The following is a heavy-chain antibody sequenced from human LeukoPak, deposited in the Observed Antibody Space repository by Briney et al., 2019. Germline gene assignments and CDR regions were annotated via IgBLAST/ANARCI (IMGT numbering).Heavy chain of an antibody. CDR1: GGSVSSGSYY. J-gene: IGHJ4*02. CDR3: ARDQNEYYYDSSGYSL. D-gene: IGHD3-22*01. V-gene: IGHV4-61*01. CDR2: IYYSGST. Sequence: SETLSLTCTVSGGSVSSGSYYWSWARQPPGKGLEWIGYIYYSGSTNYNPSLKSRVTISVDTSKNQFSLKLSSVTAADTAVYYCARDQNEYYYDSSGYSLWGQGTLVTISS.